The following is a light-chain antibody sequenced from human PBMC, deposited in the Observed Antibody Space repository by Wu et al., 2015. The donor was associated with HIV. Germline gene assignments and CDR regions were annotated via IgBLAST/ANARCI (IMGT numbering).Light chain of an antibody. Sequence: DIKMTQSPSSVSAAVSDRVTISCRASQDISTWVAWYQQKPGQAPKLLISAASTLQSGVPSRFSGRGSGTDFTFTISSLQPEDFATYYCQQTNTFPPTFGGGPRWRSN. J-gene: IGKJ4*01. CDR3: QQTNTFPPT. CDR2: AAS. V-gene: IGKV1-12*01. CDR1: QDISTW.